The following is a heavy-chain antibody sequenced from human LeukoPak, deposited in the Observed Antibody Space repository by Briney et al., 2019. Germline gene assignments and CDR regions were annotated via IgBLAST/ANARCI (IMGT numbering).Heavy chain of an antibody. D-gene: IGHD3-3*01. V-gene: IGHV1-69*13. Sequence: ASVKVSCKASGGTFISYAISWVRQAPGQGLEWMGGIIPIFGTANYAQKFQGRVTITADESTSTAYMELSSLRSEDTAVYYCARNYDFWSGYIANAYYYYGMDVWGQGTTVTVSS. CDR1: GGTFISYA. J-gene: IGHJ6*02. CDR2: IIPIFGTA. CDR3: ARNYDFWSGYIANAYYYYGMDV.